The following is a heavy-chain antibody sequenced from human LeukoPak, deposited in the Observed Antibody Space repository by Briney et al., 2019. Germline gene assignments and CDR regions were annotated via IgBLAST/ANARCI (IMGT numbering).Heavy chain of an antibody. CDR3: ARATYSYGYGVGDAFDI. J-gene: IGHJ3*02. V-gene: IGHV1-8*01. D-gene: IGHD5-18*01. CDR1: GYSFTSYD. CDR2: MNPDTEIT. Sequence: ASVKVSCKADGYSFTSYDLNWVRQASGQGLEWMGWMNPDTEITDYAQKFQGRVSMTRDTSTSTAYMELSGLTSEDTAVYYCARATYSYGYGVGDAFDIWGQGTMVTVSS.